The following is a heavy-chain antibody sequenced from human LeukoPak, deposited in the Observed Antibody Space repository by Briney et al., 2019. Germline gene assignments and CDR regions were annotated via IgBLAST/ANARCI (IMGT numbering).Heavy chain of an antibody. CDR3: ARGGALRYFDWLSREKSYYFDY. V-gene: IGHV4-34*01. CDR2: INHSGST. J-gene: IGHJ4*02. CDR1: GGSISSHY. Sequence: SETLSLTCTVSGGSISSHYWSWIRQPPGKGLEWIGEINHSGSTNYNPSLKSRVTISVDTSKNQFSLKLSSVTAADTAVYYCARGGALRYFDWLSREKSYYFDYWGQGTLVTVSS. D-gene: IGHD3-9*01.